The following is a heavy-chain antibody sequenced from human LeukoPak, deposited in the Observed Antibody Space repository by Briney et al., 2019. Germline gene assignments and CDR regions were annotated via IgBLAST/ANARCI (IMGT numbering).Heavy chain of an antibody. Sequence: GASVKVSCKASGYTFTRSGIIWVRQAPGQGLEGLEWLGWISGYNGDTSYAQKFQGRVTMTTDTSTSTAYMELQSLRPDDTAVYYCARDGGRNWFDPWGQGTLVTVSS. J-gene: IGHJ5*02. V-gene: IGHV1-18*01. CDR1: GYTFTRSG. D-gene: IGHD3-16*01. CDR2: ISGYNGDT. CDR3: ARDGGRNWFDP.